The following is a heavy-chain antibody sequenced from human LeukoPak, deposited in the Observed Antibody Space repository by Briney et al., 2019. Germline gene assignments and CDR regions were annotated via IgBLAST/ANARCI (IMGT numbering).Heavy chain of an antibody. CDR2: INPIGDST. J-gene: IGHJ4*02. D-gene: IGHD2-21*02. V-gene: IGHV1-46*01. Sequence: ASVTVSFKSSVYTFTIYYMHWVRQAPGQGLEWMGIINPIGDSTNYAQKFQGRVTMTRDTSTSTVYMEPSSLRSEDTAVYYCASAVVVTATLDYWGQGTLVTVSS. CDR3: ASAVVVTATLDY. CDR1: VYTFTIYY.